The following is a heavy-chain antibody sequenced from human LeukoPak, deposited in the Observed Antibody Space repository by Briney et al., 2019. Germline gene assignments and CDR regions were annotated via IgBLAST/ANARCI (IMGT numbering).Heavy chain of an antibody. CDR1: GFTFDDYA. J-gene: IGHJ3*02. CDR2: ISWNSGNI. V-gene: IGHV3-9*01. CDR3: AKGGARAQLWFCPAFDI. D-gene: IGHD5-18*01. Sequence: GRSLRLSCAASGFTFDDYAMHWVGQAPGKGLEGFAGISWNSGNIVYAGSVKGRFTISRDNAKNSLYLQMNRLRAEETALYSCAKGGARAQLWFCPAFDIWGQGTMVTVSS.